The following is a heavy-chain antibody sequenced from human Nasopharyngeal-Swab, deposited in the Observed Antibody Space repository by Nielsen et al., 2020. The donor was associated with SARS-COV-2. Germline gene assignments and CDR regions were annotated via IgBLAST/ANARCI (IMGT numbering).Heavy chain of an antibody. CDR1: GFTFSSYW. J-gene: IGHJ4*02. CDR3: ARVPWQWLVHFDY. CDR2: INSDGSST. Sequence: SCAASGFTFSSYWMHWVRQAPGKGLVWVSRINSDGSSTSYADSVKGRFTISRDNAKNTLYLQMNSLRAEDTAVYYCARVPWQWLVHFDYWGQGTLVTVSS. V-gene: IGHV3-74*01. D-gene: IGHD6-19*01.